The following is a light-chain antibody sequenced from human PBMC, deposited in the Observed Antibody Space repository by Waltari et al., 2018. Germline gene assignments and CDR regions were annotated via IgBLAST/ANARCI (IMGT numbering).Light chain of an antibody. CDR3: ALYMGIGIWV. CDR1: SGSLSTTSY. J-gene: IGLJ3*02. Sequence: QTVVTQEPSLSVSPGGTVTLTCALSSGSLSTTSYATWYQQTPGQAPPPLVYSATSRSSGVPCRFSGSILVNTASLTIPGAQADDESDYYCALYMGIGIWVFGGGTRLTVL. V-gene: IGLV8-61*01. CDR2: SAT.